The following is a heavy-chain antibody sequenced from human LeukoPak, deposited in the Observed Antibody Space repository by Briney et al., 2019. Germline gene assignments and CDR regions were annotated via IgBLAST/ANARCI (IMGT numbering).Heavy chain of an antibody. CDR1: GFTFSNSW. Sequence: GGSLRLSCAASGFTFSNSWMHWVREGPGRGPVWVSRIKSDGSYITYADSVKGRFIISRDNAENTLYLQMNSLRVDDTAVYYCATGDSGWYNYWGQGTLVTVSA. CDR2: IKSDGSYI. D-gene: IGHD6-19*01. J-gene: IGHJ4*02. CDR3: ATGDSGWYNY. V-gene: IGHV3-74*03.